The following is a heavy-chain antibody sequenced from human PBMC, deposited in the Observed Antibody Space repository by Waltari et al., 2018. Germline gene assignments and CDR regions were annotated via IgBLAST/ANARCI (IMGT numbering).Heavy chain of an antibody. V-gene: IGHV1-69*12. Sequence: QVQLVQSGAEVKKPGSSVKVSCKASGGTFSSYVISWVRQAPGQGLEWMGGIIPIFGTANYAQKFQGRVTITADESTSTAYMELSSLRAEDTAVYYCASTVSGTLLYYGPPDYWGQGTLVTVSS. J-gene: IGHJ4*02. D-gene: IGHD3-10*01. CDR3: ASTVSGTLLYYGPPDY. CDR1: GGTFSSYV. CDR2: IIPIFGTA.